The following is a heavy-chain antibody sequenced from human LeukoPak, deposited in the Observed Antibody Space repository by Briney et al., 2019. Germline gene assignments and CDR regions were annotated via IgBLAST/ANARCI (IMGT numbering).Heavy chain of an antibody. J-gene: IGHJ4*02. Sequence: SETLSLTCAVYGGSFSGYYWSWIRQPPGKGLEWIGEINHSGSTNYNPSLKSRVTISVDTSKNQFSLKLSSVTAADTAVYYCASFYSSGFFDYWGQGTLVTVSS. CDR3: ASFYSSGFFDY. CDR1: GGSFSGYY. D-gene: IGHD6-19*01. V-gene: IGHV4-34*01. CDR2: INHSGST.